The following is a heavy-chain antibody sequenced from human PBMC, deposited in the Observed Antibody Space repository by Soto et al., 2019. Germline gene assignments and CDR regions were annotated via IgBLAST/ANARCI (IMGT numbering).Heavy chain of an antibody. Sequence: SVKVSCKASGGTFSSYAISWVRQAPGQGLEWMGGIIPIFGTANYAQKFQGRVTITADESTSTAYMELSSLRSEDTAVYYCVSKPNDIVVVPAAPYYYYGMDVWGQGTTVTVSS. CDR2: IIPIFGTA. CDR1: GGTFSSYA. D-gene: IGHD2-2*01. V-gene: IGHV1-69*13. CDR3: VSKPNDIVVVPAAPYYYYGMDV. J-gene: IGHJ6*02.